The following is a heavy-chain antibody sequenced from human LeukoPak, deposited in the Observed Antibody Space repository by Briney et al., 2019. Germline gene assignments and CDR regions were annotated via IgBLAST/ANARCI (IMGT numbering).Heavy chain of an antibody. CDR1: GFTFSINN. J-gene: IGHJ4*02. Sequence: GGSLRLSCAASGFTFSINNMNWVRQAPGKGLEWVGRIKSKTDGGTTDYAAPVKGRFTISRDDSKNTLYLQMNSLKTEDTAVYYCTTGGSSSWWYYWGQGTLVTVSS. CDR3: TTGGSSSWWYY. CDR2: IKSKTDGGTT. V-gene: IGHV3-15*01. D-gene: IGHD6-13*01.